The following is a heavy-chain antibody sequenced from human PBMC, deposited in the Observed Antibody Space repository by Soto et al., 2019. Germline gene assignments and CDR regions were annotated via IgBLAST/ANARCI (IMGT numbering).Heavy chain of an antibody. Sequence: GGSLRLSCAASGFTFSSYGMHWVRQAPGKXLEWVAVIWYDGSNKYYADSVKGRFTISRDNSKNTLYLQMNSLRAEDTAVYYCARGYCSSTSCFHYYYYGMDVWGQGTTVTVYS. J-gene: IGHJ6*02. CDR3: ARGYCSSTSCFHYYYYGMDV. CDR2: IWYDGSNK. D-gene: IGHD2-2*01. CDR1: GFTFSSYG. V-gene: IGHV3-33*01.